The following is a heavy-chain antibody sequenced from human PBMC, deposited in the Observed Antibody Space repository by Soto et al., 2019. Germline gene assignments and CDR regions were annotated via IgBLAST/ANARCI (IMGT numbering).Heavy chain of an antibody. D-gene: IGHD1-26*01. Sequence: QVQLVESGGGVVQPGRSLRLSCAASGFTFSSYAMHWVRQAPGKGLEWVAVISYDGSNKYYADSVKGRFTISRDNSKNALYLQMNSMRAEDTAVYYCARDRGRRGSYYTDYLDYWGQGTLVTVSS. CDR2: ISYDGSNK. V-gene: IGHV3-30-3*01. CDR3: ARDRGRRGSYYTDYLDY. CDR1: GFTFSSYA. J-gene: IGHJ4*01.